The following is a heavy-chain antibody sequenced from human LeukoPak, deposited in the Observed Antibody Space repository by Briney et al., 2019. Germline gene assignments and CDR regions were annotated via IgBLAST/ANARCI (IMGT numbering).Heavy chain of an antibody. CDR2: IYYSGST. J-gene: IGHJ5*02. V-gene: IGHV4-59*01. Sequence: KPSETLSLTCTVSGGSISSYYWSWIRQPPGKGLEWIGYIYYSGSTNYNPSLKSRVIISVDTSKNQFSLKLSSVTAADTAVYYCARDIGTMVRGVIYNWFDPWGQGTLVTVSS. CDR3: ARDIGTMVRGVIYNWFDP. D-gene: IGHD3-10*01. CDR1: GGSISSYY.